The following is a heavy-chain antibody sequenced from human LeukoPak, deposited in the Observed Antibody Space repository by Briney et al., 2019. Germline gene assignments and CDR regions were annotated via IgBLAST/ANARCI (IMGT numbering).Heavy chain of an antibody. V-gene: IGHV3-48*04. CDR2: ISSSGSTI. D-gene: IGHD2-2*01. J-gene: IGHJ6*02. Sequence: GGPLRLSCAASGFTFSSYSMNWVRQAPGKGLEWVSYISSSGSTIYYADSVKGRFTISRDNAKNSLYLQMNSLRAEDTAVYYCARGSGGVVVPAAYYYYYGMDVWGQGTTVTVSS. CDR1: GFTFSSYS. CDR3: ARGSGGVVVPAAYYYYYGMDV.